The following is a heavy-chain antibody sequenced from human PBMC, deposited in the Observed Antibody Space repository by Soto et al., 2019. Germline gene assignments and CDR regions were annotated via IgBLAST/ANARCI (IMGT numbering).Heavy chain of an antibody. J-gene: IGHJ6*02. CDR1: GYTFTSYG. CDR3: ARGGGKGFWSGYYSYYYGMDV. V-gene: IGHV1-18*01. D-gene: IGHD3-3*01. Sequence: ASVKVSCKASGYTFTSYGISGVRQAPGPGLEWMGWISAYNGNTNYAQKLQGRVTMTTDTSTSTAYMELRSLRSDDTAVYYCARGGGKGFWSGYYSYYYGMDVWGQGTTVTVS. CDR2: ISAYNGNT.